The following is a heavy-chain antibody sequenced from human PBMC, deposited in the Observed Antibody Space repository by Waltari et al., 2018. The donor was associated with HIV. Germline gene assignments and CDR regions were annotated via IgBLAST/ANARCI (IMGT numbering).Heavy chain of an antibody. V-gene: IGHV1-18*01. CDR1: GSTFTSYG. CDR2: IAAYNGHT. CDR3: ASSSNIVVVPAARYYYGMDV. J-gene: IGHJ6*02. D-gene: IGHD2-2*01. Sequence: QVQLVQSGAEVKKPGASVKVSCKASGSTFTSYGISWARQAPGQGLEWMGWIAAYNGHTNDARKLKGRVTMTTDTSTSTAYMGLRSLRSDDPAVYYCASSSNIVVVPAARYYYGMDVWGQGTTVTVSS.